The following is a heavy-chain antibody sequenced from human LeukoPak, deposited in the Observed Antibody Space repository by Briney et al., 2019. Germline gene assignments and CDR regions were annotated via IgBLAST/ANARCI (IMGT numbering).Heavy chain of an antibody. J-gene: IGHJ4*02. D-gene: IGHD5-18*01. CDR3: ARDAPGNTALDY. CDR1: GFTFVSYW. V-gene: IGHV3-74*01. Sequence: GGPLRLSCAASGFTFVSYWMHWVRQAPGKGLVWVSRINGYGSSTDFADSVKGRFTISRDNAKNTLYLQMNSLRAEDTAVYYCARDAPGNTALDYWGQGTLVTVSS. CDR2: INGYGSST.